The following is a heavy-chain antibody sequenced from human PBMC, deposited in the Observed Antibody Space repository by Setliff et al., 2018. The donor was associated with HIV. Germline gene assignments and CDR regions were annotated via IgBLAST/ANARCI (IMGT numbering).Heavy chain of an antibody. CDR3: ARGPQYYDILTGNYPYYNYGMDV. CDR2: INHSGST. J-gene: IGHJ6*02. V-gene: IGHV4-34*01. D-gene: IGHD3-9*01. Sequence: KPSETLSLTCAVYGGSFSGYYWSWIRQPPGKGLEWVGEINHSGSTNYNSSLKSRLTISVDTSRNQFSLKLSSVTAADTAVYYCARGPQYYDILTGNYPYYNYGMDVWGQGTTGTVSS. CDR1: GGSFSGYY.